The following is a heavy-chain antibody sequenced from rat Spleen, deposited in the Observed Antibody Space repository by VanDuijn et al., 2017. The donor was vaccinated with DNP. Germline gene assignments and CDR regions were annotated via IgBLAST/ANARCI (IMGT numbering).Heavy chain of an antibody. J-gene: IGHJ2*01. Sequence: QVQLKESGPGLMQPSETLSLTCTVSGFSLTSNGVGWVRQPLGKGLVWMGTIWAGGSTNYNSAVQSRLSIRRNPSKSQVFLKMNDLQTEDTAMYFCARTEATTGIPDYWGQGVMVTVSS. V-gene: IGHV2-72*01. CDR1: GFSLTSNG. CDR3: ARTEATTGIPDY. D-gene: IGHD1-6*01. CDR2: IWAGGST.